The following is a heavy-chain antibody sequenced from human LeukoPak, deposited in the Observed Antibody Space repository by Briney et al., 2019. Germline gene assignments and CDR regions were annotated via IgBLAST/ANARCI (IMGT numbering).Heavy chain of an antibody. D-gene: IGHD3-10*01. V-gene: IGHV4-59*12. CDR2: IYYTGST. J-gene: IGHJ4*02. Sequence: PSETLSLTCTVSGGSISTYYWSWIRQPPGKGLEWIGYIYYTGSTNYNPSLKSRVTISVDTSKNQFSLKLSSVTAADTAVYYCAREVPGGSGSFHLDYWGQGTLVTVSS. CDR1: GGSISTYY. CDR3: AREVPGGSGSFHLDY.